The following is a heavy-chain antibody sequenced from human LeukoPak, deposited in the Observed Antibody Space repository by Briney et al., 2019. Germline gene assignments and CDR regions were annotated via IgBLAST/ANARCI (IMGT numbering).Heavy chain of an antibody. J-gene: IGHJ4*02. V-gene: IGHV4-59*01. D-gene: IGHD3-3*01. Sequence: SETLSLTCTVSGGSISSYYWSWIRQPPGKGLEWIGYIYYSGSTNYNPSLKSRLTISVDTSKNQFSLRLSSVTAADTAVYYCAIWRGYYRGGGYFDYWGQGTLVTVSS. CDR2: IYYSGST. CDR3: AIWRGYYRGGGYFDY. CDR1: GGSISSYY.